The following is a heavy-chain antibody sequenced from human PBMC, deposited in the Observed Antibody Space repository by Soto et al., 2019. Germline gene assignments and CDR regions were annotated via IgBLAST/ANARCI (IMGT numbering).Heavy chain of an antibody. D-gene: IGHD2-8*01. CDR1: GYTFTSYD. V-gene: IGHV1-8*01. CDR2: MNPNSGNT. Sequence: ASVKVSCKASGYTFTSYDINWVRQATGQGLKWMGWMNPNSGNTGYAQKFQGRVTMTRNTSISTAYMELSSLRSEDTAVYYCARGGCTNGVCYTRYYYMDVWGKGTTVTVSS. J-gene: IGHJ6*03. CDR3: ARGGCTNGVCYTRYYYMDV.